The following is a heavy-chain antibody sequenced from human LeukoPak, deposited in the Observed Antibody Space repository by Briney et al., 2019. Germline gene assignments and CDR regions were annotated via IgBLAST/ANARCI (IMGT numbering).Heavy chain of an antibody. Sequence: GGSLRLSCAASGFTFSNYGMHWVRQAPGKGLEWVAVIWSNGINKYYADSVRGRFTISRDNSKNTLDLQMSSLRPEVTTIYYCVKESGPFGAFDIWGQGTMVTVSS. CDR3: VKESGPFGAFDI. D-gene: IGHD3-10*01. V-gene: IGHV3-30*02. CDR2: IWSNGINK. J-gene: IGHJ3*02. CDR1: GFTFSNYG.